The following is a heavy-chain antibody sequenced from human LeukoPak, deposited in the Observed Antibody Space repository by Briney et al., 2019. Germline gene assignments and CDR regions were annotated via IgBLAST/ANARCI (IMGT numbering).Heavy chain of an antibody. CDR3: AKQQATYYYDSSGYYYEGPCFDY. D-gene: IGHD3-22*01. CDR1: GFTFSSYG. Sequence: GGSLRLSCAASGFTFSSYGMHWVRQAPGKGLEWVAVISYDGSKKYYADSVKGRFTISRDNSKNTLYLQMNRLRAEDTAVYYCAKQQATYYYDSSGYYYEGPCFDYWGQGTLVTVSS. CDR2: ISYDGSKK. J-gene: IGHJ4*02. V-gene: IGHV3-30*18.